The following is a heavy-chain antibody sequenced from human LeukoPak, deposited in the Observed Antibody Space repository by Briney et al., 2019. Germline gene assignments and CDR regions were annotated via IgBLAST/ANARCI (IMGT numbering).Heavy chain of an antibody. Sequence: PGGSLRLSCAASGFTFSSYAVHWVRQAPGKGLEWVAVISYDGSNKYYADSVKGRFTISRDNSKNTLCLQMNSLRAEDTAVYYCARVSGWYSTLFDYWGQGTLVTVSS. J-gene: IGHJ4*02. D-gene: IGHD6-19*01. CDR2: ISYDGSNK. V-gene: IGHV3-30-3*01. CDR1: GFTFSSYA. CDR3: ARVSGWYSTLFDY.